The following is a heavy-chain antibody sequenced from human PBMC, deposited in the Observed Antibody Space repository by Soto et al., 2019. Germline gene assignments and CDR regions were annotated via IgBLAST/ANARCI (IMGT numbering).Heavy chain of an antibody. CDR2: INDDGSTT. Sequence: EVQLVESGGGLVQPGGSLRLSCAASGFTFSNYWMHWVRQAPGKGLVWVSRINDDGSTTNYADSVKGRFAISRDNAKSTVFLQMNGLSAEDTAVYYCARGGLRAYWFDPWGQGTLVTVSA. CDR3: ARGGLRAYWFDP. CDR1: GFTFSNYW. V-gene: IGHV3-74*01. D-gene: IGHD3-10*01. J-gene: IGHJ5*02.